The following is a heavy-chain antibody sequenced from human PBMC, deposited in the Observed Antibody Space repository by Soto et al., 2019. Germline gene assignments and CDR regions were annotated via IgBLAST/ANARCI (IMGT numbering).Heavy chain of an antibody. Sequence: PSENPVPHLHCLWWLHQWYYWSWIRQPAGKGLEWIGRIYTSGSTNYNPSLKSRVTLSVDTSKNQFSLKLTSVTAADTAVYYCARAGGYEVQGNNWFDPWGQGTLVTVSS. V-gene: IGHV4-4*07. CDR3: ARAGGYEVQGNNWFDP. CDR2: IYTSGST. CDR1: WLHQWYY. D-gene: IGHD5-12*01. J-gene: IGHJ5*02.